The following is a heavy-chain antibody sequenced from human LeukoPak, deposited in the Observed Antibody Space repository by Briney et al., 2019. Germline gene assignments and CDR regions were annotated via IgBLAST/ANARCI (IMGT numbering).Heavy chain of an antibody. CDR1: GGSITSYT. CDR3: ASHTPEQGDY. Sequence: SETLSLTCTVSGGSITSYTWSWIRQPPGKGLEWIGYISYTGSTNYNPSLKSRVTISVDTSKNQFSLKLSSVTAADTAVYYCASHTPEQGDYWGQGTLVTVSS. D-gene: IGHD2-2*02. V-gene: IGHV4-59*12. J-gene: IGHJ4*02. CDR2: ISYTGST.